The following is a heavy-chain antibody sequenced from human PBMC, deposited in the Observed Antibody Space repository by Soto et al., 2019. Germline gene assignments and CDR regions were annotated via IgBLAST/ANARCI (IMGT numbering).Heavy chain of an antibody. Sequence: PSDTLSLTCTVFSGSITSYYWSWIPQPPGKGLEWIGYIYYSASTNYSPSLKSRVTISVDTSKNQFSLILSSVTAADTAVYYCARHLPYCGGDCYSLDYWGQGTLVTVS. CDR1: SGSITSYY. J-gene: IGHJ4*02. D-gene: IGHD2-21*02. V-gene: IGHV4-59*08. CDR3: ARHLPYCGGDCYSLDY. CDR2: IYYSAST.